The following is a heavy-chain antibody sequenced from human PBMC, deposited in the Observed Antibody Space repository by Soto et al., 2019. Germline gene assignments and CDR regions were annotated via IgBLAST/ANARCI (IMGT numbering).Heavy chain of an antibody. CDR1: GGSISSGGYY. Sequence: QVQLQESGPGLVKPSQTLSLTCTVSGGSISSGGYYWSWIRQHPGKGLEWIGYIYYSGSTYYNPSLKSRVTISVDTSKNQFSLKLSSVTAADTAVYYCARGIRKVATTSIWFDPWGQGTLVTVSS. CDR3: ARGIRKVATTSIWFDP. J-gene: IGHJ5*02. D-gene: IGHD5-12*01. CDR2: IYYSGST. V-gene: IGHV4-31*03.